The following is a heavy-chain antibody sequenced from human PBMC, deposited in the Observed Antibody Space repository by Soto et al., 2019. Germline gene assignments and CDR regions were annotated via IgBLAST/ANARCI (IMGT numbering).Heavy chain of an antibody. J-gene: IGHJ6*02. Sequence: SLRLSCAASGFTFDDYAMHWVRQAPGKGLEWVSGISWNSGSIGYADSVKGRFTISRDNDKNSLYLQMNSLRVEDTALYYCAKDMYSSHHYGMDVRGQGTTVTVSS. CDR1: GFTFDDYA. D-gene: IGHD6-13*01. CDR3: AKDMYSSHHYGMDV. CDR2: ISWNSGSI. V-gene: IGHV3-9*01.